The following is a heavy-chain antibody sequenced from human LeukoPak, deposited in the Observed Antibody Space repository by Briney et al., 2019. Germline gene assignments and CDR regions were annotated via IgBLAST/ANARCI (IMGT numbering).Heavy chain of an antibody. CDR3: ARAQWLVRVGAFDI. CDR2: IYYSGST. Sequence: SETLSLTCTVSGGSISSYYWSWIRQPPGKGLEWIGYIYYSGSTNYNPSLKSRVTISVDTSKNQFSLKLSSVTAADTAVYYCARAQWLVRVGAFDIWGQGTMVTVSS. J-gene: IGHJ3*02. V-gene: IGHV4-59*01. CDR1: GGSISSYY. D-gene: IGHD6-19*01.